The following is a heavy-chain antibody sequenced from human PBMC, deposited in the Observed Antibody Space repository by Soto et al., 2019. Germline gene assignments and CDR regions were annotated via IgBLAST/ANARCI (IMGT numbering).Heavy chain of an antibody. J-gene: IGHJ4*02. CDR2: INTDVSVA. V-gene: IGHV3-74*03. D-gene: IGHD2-2*03. CDR1: GLTFRSYW. Sequence: EVQLVESGGGLVQPGESLRLSCAASGLTFRSYWMHWVRQAPGKGLVWVSRINTDVSVAMYVDSVKGRFTISRDNSKNTLYLQMNSLRAEDTAVYYCVMDMQFWRLDSWGQGTLVTVSS. CDR3: VMDMQFWRLDS.